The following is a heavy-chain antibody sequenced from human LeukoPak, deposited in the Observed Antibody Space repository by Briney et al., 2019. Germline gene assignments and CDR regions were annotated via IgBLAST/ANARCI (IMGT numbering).Heavy chain of an antibody. CDR2: INPNSGGT. Sequence: ASVKVSCKASGYTFTGYYMHWVRQAPGQGLEWMGWINPNSGGTNYAQRFQGRVTMTRDTSISTAYMELSRLRSDDTAVYYCARGAYCGGDCYLGASDIWGQGTMVTVSS. CDR3: ARGAYCGGDCYLGASDI. V-gene: IGHV1-2*02. D-gene: IGHD2-21*01. CDR1: GYTFTGYY. J-gene: IGHJ3*02.